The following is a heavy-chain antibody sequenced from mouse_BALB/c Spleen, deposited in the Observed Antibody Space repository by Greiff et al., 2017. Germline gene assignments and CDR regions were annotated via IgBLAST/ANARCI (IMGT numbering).Heavy chain of an antibody. V-gene: IGHV5-17*02. D-gene: IGHD1-1*01. CDR3: ARGGRDY. Sequence: EVKLMESGGGLVQPGGSRKLSCAASGFTFSSFGMHWVRQAPEKGLEWVAYISSGSSTIYYADTVKGRFTISRDNPKNTLFLQMTSLRSEDTAMYYCARGGRDYWGQGTSVTVSS. CDR2: ISSGSSTI. CDR1: GFTFSSFG. J-gene: IGHJ4*01.